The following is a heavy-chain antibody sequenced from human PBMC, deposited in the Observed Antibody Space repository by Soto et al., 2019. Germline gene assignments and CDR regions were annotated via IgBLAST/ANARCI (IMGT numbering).Heavy chain of an antibody. D-gene: IGHD2-2*01. CDR2: INPNSGGT. J-gene: IGHJ4*02. CDR1: GYTFTGYY. CDR3: ARFTAQGYCSSTSCPYFDY. V-gene: IGHV1-2*04. Sequence: ASVKVSCKASGYTFTGYYMHWVRQAPGQGLEWMGWINPNSGGTNYAQKFQGWVTMTRDTSISTAYMELSRLRSDDTAVYYCARFTAQGYCSSTSCPYFDYWGQGTLVTVSS.